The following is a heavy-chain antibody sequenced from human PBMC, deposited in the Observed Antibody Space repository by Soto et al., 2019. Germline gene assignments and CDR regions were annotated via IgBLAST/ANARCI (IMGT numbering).Heavy chain of an antibody. CDR2: IIPMLPVT. J-gene: IGHJ3*01. CDR3: SIGSWSAETFDV. D-gene: IGHD2-2*01. V-gene: IGHV1-69*02. CDR1: GGTFNTYT. Sequence: QVHLIQSGAEVKKPGSSVKVSCKAAGGTFNTYTLFWVRQAPGHGLEWMGRIIPMLPVTNSAQKFQSRLTLTAHKSTGTAFMELTSLTSDDTAVYYCSIGSWSAETFDVWGQGTMVTVSS.